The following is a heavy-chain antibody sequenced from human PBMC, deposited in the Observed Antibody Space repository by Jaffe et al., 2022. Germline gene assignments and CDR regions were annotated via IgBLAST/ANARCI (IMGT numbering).Heavy chain of an antibody. J-gene: IGHJ3*02. V-gene: IGHV4-38-2*02. CDR3: ARDRGSQPWADGFDI. D-gene: IGHD1-26*01. Sequence: QVQLQESGPGLVKPSETLSLTCAVSGYSISSGSYWGWIRQPPGKGLEWIGSIYHSGTTYYNPSLKSRVTISVDTSRNQFSLRLRSVTAADTAVYYCARDRGSQPWADGFDIWGQGTVVTVSS. CDR2: IYHSGTT. CDR1: GYSISSGSY.